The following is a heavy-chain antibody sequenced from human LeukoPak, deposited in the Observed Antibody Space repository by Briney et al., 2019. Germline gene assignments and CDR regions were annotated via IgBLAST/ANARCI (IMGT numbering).Heavy chain of an antibody. D-gene: IGHD1-1*01. CDR3: ARQRTGTIYYFDY. V-gene: IGHV4-61*02. CDR1: GGSISSGSYY. CDR2: IYTSGST. Sequence: SETLSLTCTVSGGSISSGSYYWSWIRQPAGKGLEWIGRIYTSGSTNYNPSLKSQVTISVDTSKNQFSLKLSSVTAADTAVYYCARQRTGTIYYFDYWGQGTLVTVSS. J-gene: IGHJ4*02.